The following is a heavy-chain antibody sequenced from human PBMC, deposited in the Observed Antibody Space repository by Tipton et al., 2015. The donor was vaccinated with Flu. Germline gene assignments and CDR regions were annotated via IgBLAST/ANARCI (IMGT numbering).Heavy chain of an antibody. Sequence: LRLSCAVSGDSIRNDYFWGWIRQFPGKGLEWIGTVSRTGSTIYNPSLKSRVTLSIDTSKNQFSLKMKSVTATDMAVYYCARRDYSNYVSDPKSWFDPWGQGTLVAVSS. D-gene: IGHD4-11*01. CDR3: ARRDYSNYVSDPKSWFDP. V-gene: IGHV4-38-2*01. CDR1: GDSIRNDYF. J-gene: IGHJ5*02. CDR2: VSRTGST.